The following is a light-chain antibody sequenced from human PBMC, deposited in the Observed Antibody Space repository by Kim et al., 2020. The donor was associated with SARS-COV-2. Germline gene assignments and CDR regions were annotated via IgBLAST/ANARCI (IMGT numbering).Light chain of an antibody. CDR1: QSVSSY. J-gene: IGKJ2*01. V-gene: IGKV3-11*01. CDR3: QQRTNWL. Sequence: LNPGKRPTLSSRGSQSVSSYFAWYQRKPGQAPRLLIYNTSKRATGTPARFSGSGAVTDFTRTISSLESEDSAIYYCQQRTNWLFGQGTKLEI. CDR2: NTS.